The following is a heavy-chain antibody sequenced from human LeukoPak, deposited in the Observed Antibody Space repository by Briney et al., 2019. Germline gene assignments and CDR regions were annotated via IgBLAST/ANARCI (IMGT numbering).Heavy chain of an antibody. J-gene: IGHJ5*02. CDR2: IGTAGDT. CDR1: GFTFSNYD. V-gene: IGHV3-13*04. CDR3: ARGVTTVTSGWFDP. Sequence: GESLKISCAASGFTFSNYDMHCVRQATGKGLEWVSTIGTAGDTYYPDSVKGRFTISRENAKNSLYLQMNSLRAGDTAVYYCARGVTTVTSGWFDPWGQGTLVTVSS. D-gene: IGHD4-17*01.